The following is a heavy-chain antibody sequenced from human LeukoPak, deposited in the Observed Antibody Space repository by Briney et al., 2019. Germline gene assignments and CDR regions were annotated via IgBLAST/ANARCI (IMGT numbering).Heavy chain of an antibody. D-gene: IGHD3-10*01. J-gene: IGHJ4*02. V-gene: IGHV4-31*03. Sequence: SQTLSLTCTVSGGSISSGGYYWSWIRQRPGKGLEWIGYIYYSGSTYYNPSLKSRVTISVDTSKNQFSLKLSSVTAADTAVYYCARDSVFITMVRGVTKITTGFDHWGQGTLVAVSS. CDR2: IYYSGST. CDR3: ARDSVFITMVRGVTKITTGFDH. CDR1: GGSISSGGYY.